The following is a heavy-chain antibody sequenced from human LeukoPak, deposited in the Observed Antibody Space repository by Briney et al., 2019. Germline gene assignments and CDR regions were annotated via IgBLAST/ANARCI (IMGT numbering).Heavy chain of an antibody. V-gene: IGHV4-59*11. CDR3: TRAQGGAFDI. CDR1: CGSISSHY. Sequence: SETLSLTCTVSCGSISSHYWSWIRQPPGKGLEWIGYIHYSGTTNYDPSLKSRVTISLDTSNNQFSLKVNSVTAADTAVYYCTRAQGGAFDIWGQGTMVTVSS. J-gene: IGHJ3*02. CDR2: IHYSGTT. D-gene: IGHD3-16*01.